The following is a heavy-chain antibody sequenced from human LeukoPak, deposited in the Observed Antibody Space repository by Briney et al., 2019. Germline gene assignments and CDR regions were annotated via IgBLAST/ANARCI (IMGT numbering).Heavy chain of an antibody. Sequence: PGGSLRLSCAASGFTFDDYGMSWVRQAPGKGLEWVSGINRNGGSTGYADSVKGRFTISRDNAKNSLYLQMNSLRAEDTALYYCAGRTGYSSSWYAFDIWGQGTMVTVSS. CDR3: AGRTGYSSSWYAFDI. J-gene: IGHJ3*02. V-gene: IGHV3-20*04. CDR2: INRNGGST. CDR1: GFTFDDYG. D-gene: IGHD6-13*01.